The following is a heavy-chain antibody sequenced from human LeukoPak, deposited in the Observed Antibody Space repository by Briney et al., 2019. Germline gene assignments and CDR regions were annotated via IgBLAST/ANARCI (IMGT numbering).Heavy chain of an antibody. V-gene: IGHV1-69*05. CDR2: IIPTFGTA. J-gene: IGHJ3*02. D-gene: IGHD2-15*01. CDR1: GGTFSSYD. CDR3: ARQRSCSGGSCYHIHAFDI. Sequence: GASVKVSCKASGGTFSSYDISWVRQAPGQGLEWMGGIIPTFGTANYAQKFQGRVTITTDESTSTAYMELSSLRSEDTAVYYCARQRSCSGGSCYHIHAFDIWGQGTMVTVSS.